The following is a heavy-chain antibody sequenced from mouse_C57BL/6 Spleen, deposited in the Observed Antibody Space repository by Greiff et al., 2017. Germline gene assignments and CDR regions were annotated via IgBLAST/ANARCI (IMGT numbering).Heavy chain of an antibody. D-gene: IGHD1-1*01. CDR1: GFTFSDYG. V-gene: IGHV5-17*01. CDR3: ARPGATVVPYWYFDV. Sequence: DVHLVESGGGLVKPGGSLKLSCAASGFTFSDYGMHWVRQAPEKGLEWVAYISSGSSTIYYAETVKGRFTISIDNAKNTRFLQMTSLRSEDTAMYYCARPGATVVPYWYFDVWGTGTTVTVSS. CDR2: ISSGSSTI. J-gene: IGHJ1*03.